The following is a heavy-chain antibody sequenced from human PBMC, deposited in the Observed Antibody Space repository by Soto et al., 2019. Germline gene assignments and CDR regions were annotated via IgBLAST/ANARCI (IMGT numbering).Heavy chain of an antibody. CDR3: ARGRYGDY. J-gene: IGHJ4*02. CDR1: GYTFTSYG. Sequence: QVHLVQSGAEVKKPGASVKVSCKGSGYTFTSYGITWVLQAPGQGLEWMGWISAHNGNTDYAQKLQGRVTVTRDTSTITAYMELRRLRADDTAVYYCARGRYGDYWGQGALVTVSS. CDR2: ISAHNGNT. V-gene: IGHV1-18*01. D-gene: IGHD1-1*01.